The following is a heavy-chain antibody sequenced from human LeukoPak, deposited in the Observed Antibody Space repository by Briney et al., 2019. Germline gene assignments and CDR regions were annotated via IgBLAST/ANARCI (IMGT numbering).Heavy chain of an antibody. CDR1: GFTFSSYS. J-gene: IGHJ6*02. Sequence: GGSLRLSCAASGFTFSSYSMNWVRQAPGKGLEWVSSISSSSSYIYYADSVRGRFTISRDNAKNSLYLQMNSLRAEDTAVYYCARDRLYYYYGMDVWGQGTTVTVSS. CDR2: ISSSSSYI. V-gene: IGHV3-21*01. D-gene: IGHD6-25*01. CDR3: ARDRLYYYYGMDV.